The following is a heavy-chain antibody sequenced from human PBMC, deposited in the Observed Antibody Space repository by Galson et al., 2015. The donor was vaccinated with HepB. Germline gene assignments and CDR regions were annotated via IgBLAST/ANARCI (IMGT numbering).Heavy chain of an antibody. J-gene: IGHJ6*03. CDR2: IYTSGST. V-gene: IGHV4-4*07. CDR1: GGSISSYY. D-gene: IGHD2-2*02. Sequence: LSLTCTVSGGSISSYYWSWIRQPAGKGLEWIGRIYTSGSTNYNPSLKSRVTMSVDTSKNQFSLKLSSVTAADTAVYYCARESQPRYCSSTSCYTHYYYYYYMDVWGKGTTVTVSS. CDR3: ARESQPRYCSSTSCYTHYYYYYYMDV.